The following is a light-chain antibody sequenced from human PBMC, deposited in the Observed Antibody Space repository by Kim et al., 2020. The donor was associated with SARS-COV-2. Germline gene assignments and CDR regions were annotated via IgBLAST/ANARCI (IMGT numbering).Light chain of an antibody. V-gene: IGLV1-44*01. J-gene: IGLJ3*02. CDR3: LVWDDYLNGRV. CDR2: SHN. Sequence: ELTQPRSVSGTPGQRVTISCSGSGSNIGRNPVSWYQQFPGMAPTLLIQSHNQRPSGVPDRFSASTSGTSASLAISGLQSEDEADYYCLVWDDYLNGRVFGGGTKVTVL. CDR1: GSNIGRNP.